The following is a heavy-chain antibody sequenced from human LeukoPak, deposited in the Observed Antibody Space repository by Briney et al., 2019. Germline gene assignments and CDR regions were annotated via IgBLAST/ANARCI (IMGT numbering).Heavy chain of an antibody. CDR2: INSDGSST. J-gene: IGHJ4*02. V-gene: IGHV3-74*01. Sequence: GGSLRLSCAASGFTFSSYWMHWVRQAPGKGVGWVSRINSDGSSTIYADSVKGRFTISRDNAKNTLYLQMNSLRAEDTAVYYCARDSHGDYVDFDYWGQGTLVTVSS. CDR1: GFTFSSYW. CDR3: ARDSHGDYVDFDY. D-gene: IGHD4-17*01.